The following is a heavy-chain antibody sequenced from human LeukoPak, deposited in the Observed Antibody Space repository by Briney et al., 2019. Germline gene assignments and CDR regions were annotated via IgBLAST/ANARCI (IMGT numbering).Heavy chain of an antibody. Sequence: GGSLRLSCAASGFNFDDSAMHWVRQAPGKGLEWISLITWDGDDTYYADSVKGRFSISRDDSRDTLYLEMNSLRREDTALYYCTKDASARGGHNFDASSVSGQGTMVIVSS. D-gene: IGHD5-24*01. CDR2: ITWDGDDT. J-gene: IGHJ3*01. V-gene: IGHV3-43*01. CDR3: TKDASARGGHNFDASSV. CDR1: GFNFDDSA.